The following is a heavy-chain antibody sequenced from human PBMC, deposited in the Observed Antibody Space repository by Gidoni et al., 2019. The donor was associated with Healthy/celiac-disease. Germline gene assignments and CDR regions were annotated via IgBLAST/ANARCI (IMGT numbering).Heavy chain of an antibody. J-gene: IGHJ6*02. CDR3: ASIAARPGYYGMDV. V-gene: IGHV4-59*08. CDR2: IYYSGST. CDR1: GGSLSSYY. Sequence: QVQLQESGPGLVKPSETLSLTCTVSGGSLSSYYWSWIRQPPGKGQEWIGYIYYSGSTNYNPSLKRRVTISVDTSKNQFSLKLSSVTAADTAVYYCASIAARPGYYGMDVWGQGTTVTVSS. D-gene: IGHD6-6*01.